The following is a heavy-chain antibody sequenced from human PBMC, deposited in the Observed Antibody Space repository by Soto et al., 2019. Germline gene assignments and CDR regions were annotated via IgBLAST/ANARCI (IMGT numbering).Heavy chain of an antibody. D-gene: IGHD3-9*01. J-gene: IGHJ6*02. CDR3: AREFDALDV. V-gene: IGHV3-30-3*01. CDR2: ISYAGDIE. Sequence: QLIESGGGVGQPGTSLRLSCVASGFTFQTYAMHWVRQAPGKGLERLGVISYAGDIESYADSVKGRLTISRDNAKNTVYLEIHSLRVEDTAVYFCAREFDALDVWGRGTTVVVSS. CDR1: GFTFQTYA.